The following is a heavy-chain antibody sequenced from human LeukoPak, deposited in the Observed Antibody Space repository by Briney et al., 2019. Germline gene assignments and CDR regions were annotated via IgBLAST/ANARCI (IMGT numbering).Heavy chain of an antibody. CDR3: ARSGSGSYWGNAFDI. D-gene: IGHD1-26*01. J-gene: IGHJ3*02. CDR1: GFTVSSNY. Sequence: GGSLRLSCAASGFTVSSNYMSWVRQAPGKGLEWVSVIYSGGSTYYADSVKGRFTISRDNSKNTLYHQMNSLRAEDTAVYYCARSGSGSYWGNAFDIWGQGTMVTVSS. CDR2: IYSGGST. V-gene: IGHV3-66*01.